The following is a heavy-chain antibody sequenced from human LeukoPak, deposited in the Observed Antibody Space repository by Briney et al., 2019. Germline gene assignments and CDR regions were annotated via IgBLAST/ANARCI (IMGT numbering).Heavy chain of an antibody. Sequence: SETLSLTCTVSGGSISSYYWSWIRQPPGKGLEWIGYIYYSGSTNYNPSLKSRVTISVDTSRNQFSLKLSSVTAADTAVYYCARGGTVLNGMDVWGQGTTVTVSS. D-gene: IGHD1-26*01. V-gene: IGHV4-59*01. CDR1: GGSISSYY. CDR3: ARGGTVLNGMDV. J-gene: IGHJ6*02. CDR2: IYYSGST.